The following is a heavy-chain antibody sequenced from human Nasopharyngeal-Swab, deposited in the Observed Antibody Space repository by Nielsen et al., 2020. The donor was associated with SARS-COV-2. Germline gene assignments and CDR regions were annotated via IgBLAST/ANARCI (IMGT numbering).Heavy chain of an antibody. D-gene: IGHD3-9*01. CDR2: ISSSSSYT. V-gene: IGHV3-11*06. CDR1: GFTFSDYY. J-gene: IGHJ6*02. Sequence: GESLKISCAASGFTFSDYYMSGIRQAPGKGLEWVSYISSSSSYTNYADSVKGRFTVSRDNAKNSLYLQMNSLRAEDTAVYYCARVSPPLLTGPYYYYGMDVWGQGTTVTVSS. CDR3: ARVSPPLLTGPYYYYGMDV.